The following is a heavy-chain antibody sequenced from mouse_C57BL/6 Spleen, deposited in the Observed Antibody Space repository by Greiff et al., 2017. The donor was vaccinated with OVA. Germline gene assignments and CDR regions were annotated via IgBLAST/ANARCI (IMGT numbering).Heavy chain of an antibody. Sequence: EVQLVESVAELVRPGASVKLSCTASGFNIKNTYMHWVKQRPEQGLEWIGRIDPANGNTKYAPKFQGKATITADTSSNTAYLQLSSLTSEDTAIYYCARPYYYGSSYLYYAMDYWGQGTSVTVSS. CDR2: IDPANGNT. D-gene: IGHD1-1*01. J-gene: IGHJ4*01. V-gene: IGHV14-3*01. CDR3: ARPYYYGSSYLYYAMDY. CDR1: GFNIKNTY.